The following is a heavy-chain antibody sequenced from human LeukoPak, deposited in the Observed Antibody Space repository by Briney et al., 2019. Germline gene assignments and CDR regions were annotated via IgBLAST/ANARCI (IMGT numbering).Heavy chain of an antibody. D-gene: IGHD2-21*02. CDR2: ITYSSGNT. Sequence: GGSLRLSGAGSGFTFSAYGMSWFRQAPGKGLEWVSAITYSSGNTYYADSVKGRFTISRDSSKNTLYLQMNSLRAEDTALYYCAKDGTGCRGDCYSDYCGQGTLVTVSS. V-gene: IGHV3-23*01. CDR1: GFTFSAYG. CDR3: AKDGTGCRGDCYSDY. J-gene: IGHJ4*02.